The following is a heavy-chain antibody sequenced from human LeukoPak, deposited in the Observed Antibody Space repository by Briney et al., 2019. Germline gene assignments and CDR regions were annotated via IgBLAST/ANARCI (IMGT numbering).Heavy chain of an antibody. Sequence: GGSLRLSCAASGFPFSSYAMHWVRQAPGKGLEWVAVISYDGSNKYYADSVKGRFTISRDNSKNTLYLQMNSLRAEDTAVYYCARQNSSSFDYWGQGTLVTVSS. J-gene: IGHJ4*02. D-gene: IGHD6-6*01. CDR1: GFPFSSYA. CDR2: ISYDGSNK. V-gene: IGHV3-30*04. CDR3: ARQNSSSFDY.